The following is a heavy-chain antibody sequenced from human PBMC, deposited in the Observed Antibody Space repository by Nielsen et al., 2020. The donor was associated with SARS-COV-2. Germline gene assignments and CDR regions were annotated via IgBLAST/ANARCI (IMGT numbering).Heavy chain of an antibody. J-gene: IGHJ6*02. CDR3: KHYYDMDV. Sequence: GESLKISCAASGFTFGDAIIRWVRQASGKGLEWVGRIRSKTNNYETSYAASVKGRFTISRDESKNMAYLQMSRLKTDDTAVYYCKHYYDMDVWGQGTTVTVSS. CDR1: GFTFGDAI. D-gene: IGHD2-21*01. V-gene: IGHV3-73*01. CDR2: IRSKTNNYET.